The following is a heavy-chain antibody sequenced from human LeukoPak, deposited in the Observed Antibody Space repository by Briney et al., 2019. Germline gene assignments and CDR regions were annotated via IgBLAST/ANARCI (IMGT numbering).Heavy chain of an antibody. D-gene: IGHD1-1*01. V-gene: IGHV4-34*01. CDR3: ARFAPRGTGNPFDY. J-gene: IGHJ4*02. CDR1: GGSFSGYY. CDR2: INHSGST. Sequence: SETLSLTCAVYGGSFSGYYWSWIRQPPGKGLEWIGEINHSGSTNYNPSLKSRVTISVDTSKNQFSLKLSSVTTADTAVYYCARFAPRGTGNPFDYWGQGTLVTVSS.